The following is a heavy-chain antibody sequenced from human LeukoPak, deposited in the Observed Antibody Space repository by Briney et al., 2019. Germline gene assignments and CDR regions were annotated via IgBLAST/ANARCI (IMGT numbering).Heavy chain of an antibody. CDR2: INPNSGGT. J-gene: IGHJ3*02. V-gene: IGHV1-2*02. Sequence: ASVKVSCKASGYTFTGYYMHWVRQAPGQGLEWMGWINPNSGGTNYAQKFRGRVTMTRDTSISTAYMELSRLRSDDTAVYYCARVSFYGSGSYYSAFDIWGQGTMVTVSS. CDR1: GYTFTGYY. CDR3: ARVSFYGSGSYYSAFDI. D-gene: IGHD3-10*01.